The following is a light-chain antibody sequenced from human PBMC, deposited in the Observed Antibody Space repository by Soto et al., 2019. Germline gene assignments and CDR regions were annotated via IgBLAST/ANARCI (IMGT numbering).Light chain of an antibody. Sequence: QSALTQPASVSGSPGQSITISCTGTSSDVGGYNYVSWYQHHPGKAPKVMIYDVSDRPSGVSNRFSGSKSGNTASLTISGLQAEDVADYYGSSYSGSSPRYVFGPVTK. CDR1: SSDVGGYNY. CDR3: SSYSGSSPRYV. CDR2: DVS. J-gene: IGLJ1*01. V-gene: IGLV2-14*03.